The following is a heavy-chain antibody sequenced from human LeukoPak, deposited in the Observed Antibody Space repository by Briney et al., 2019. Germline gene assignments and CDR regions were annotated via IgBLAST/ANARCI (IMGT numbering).Heavy chain of an antibody. CDR2: LYTSGST. J-gene: IGHJ5*02. CDR3: ARGTWFDP. V-gene: IGHV4-59*10. D-gene: IGHD1-7*01. CDR1: VGAFSGYF. Sequence: PSETLSLTCAVYVGAFSGYFWSWIRQPAGKGLASNGPLYTSGSTNHNPSLKSRVTISVAQSKTQSPLKLSSVPAADTAVYYCARGTWFDPWGQATLVTVSS.